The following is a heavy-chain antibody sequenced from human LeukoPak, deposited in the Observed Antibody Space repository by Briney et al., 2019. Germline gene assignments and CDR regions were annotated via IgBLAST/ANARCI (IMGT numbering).Heavy chain of an antibody. CDR2: INPSGGST. CDR1: GYTFTGYY. J-gene: IGHJ4*02. V-gene: IGHV1-46*01. Sequence: GASVKVSCKASGYTFTGYYMNWVRQAPGQGLEWMGIINPSGGSTSYAQKFQGRVTMTRDTSTSTACMELRSLRSDDTAVYYCARSLNSRLIDYWGQGTLVTVSS. CDR3: ARSLNSRLIDY. D-gene: IGHD6-13*01.